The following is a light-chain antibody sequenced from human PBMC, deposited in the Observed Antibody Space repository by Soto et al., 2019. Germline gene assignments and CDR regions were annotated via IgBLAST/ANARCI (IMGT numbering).Light chain of an antibody. V-gene: IGKV3-20*01. Sequence: EIVLTQSPGPLSLSPGERATLSCRASQSVSNNYVAWYQHKPGQAPRLLIDDASRRATGIPDRFSGSGSGSDFTLTISRLELEDFAVYYCQQCATPPLTFGQGTRVDIK. CDR1: QSVSNNY. CDR2: DAS. CDR3: QQCATPPLT. J-gene: IGKJ1*01.